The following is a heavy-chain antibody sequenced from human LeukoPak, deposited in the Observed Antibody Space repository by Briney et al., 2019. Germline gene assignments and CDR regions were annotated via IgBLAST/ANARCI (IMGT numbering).Heavy chain of an antibody. CDR3: ARGSDFVGGWFDP. CDR1: GFTFNNYD. D-gene: IGHD2-21*02. Sequence: GGSLRLSCEASGFTFNNYDMGWVRQAPGRGLEWVSTISGSGGGTYYADSVKGRFTFSRDNSKNTLYLQMNSLRAEDTAVYYCARGSDFVGGWFDPWGQGNLVTVSS. J-gene: IGHJ5*02. V-gene: IGHV3-23*01. CDR2: ISGSGGGT.